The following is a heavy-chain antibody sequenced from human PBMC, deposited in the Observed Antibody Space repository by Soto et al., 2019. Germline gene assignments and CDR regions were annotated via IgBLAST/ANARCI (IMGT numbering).Heavy chain of an antibody. CDR2: IYWDDDK. V-gene: IGHV2-5*02. CDR3: AHGTGSWGEYGMDV. J-gene: IGHJ6*02. Sequence: QITLKESGPTLVKPTQNLTLTCTFSGFSLSTSGVGVGWIRQPPGKALEWLALIYWDDDKRYSPSLKSRLTITKDTSKNQVVLTVTNMDPVDTATYYCAHGTGSWGEYGMDVWGHGTTFTVSS. D-gene: IGHD1-26*01. CDR1: GFSLSTSGVG.